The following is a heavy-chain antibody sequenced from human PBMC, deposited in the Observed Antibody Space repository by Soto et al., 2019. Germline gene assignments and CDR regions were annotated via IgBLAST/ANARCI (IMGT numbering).Heavy chain of an antibody. CDR3: ARGPPFH. CDR1: GGSISSGGYS. D-gene: IGHD3-16*01. CDR2: IYHSGST. Sequence: SETMSLTCAVSGGSISSGGYSWSWIRQPPGKGLEWIGYIYHSGSTYYNPSLKSRVTISVDRSKNQFSLKLSSVTAADTAVYYCARGPPFHWGQGTLVTVSS. V-gene: IGHV4-30-2*01. J-gene: IGHJ4*02.